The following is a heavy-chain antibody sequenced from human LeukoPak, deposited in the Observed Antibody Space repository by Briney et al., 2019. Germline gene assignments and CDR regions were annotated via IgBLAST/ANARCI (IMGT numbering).Heavy chain of an antibody. CDR2: INPSGGST. J-gene: IGHJ6*03. CDR1: GYTFTSYY. Sequence: ASVKVSFKASGYTFTSYYMHWVRQAPEQGLEWMGIINPSGGSTSYAQKFQGRVTMTRDTSTSTVYMELRRLRSDDTAVYYCARFDGSTVSQQLVQARRDYYYYMGVWGKGTTVTISS. CDR3: ARFDGSTVSQQLVQARRDYYYYMGV. V-gene: IGHV1-46*01. D-gene: IGHD6-13*01.